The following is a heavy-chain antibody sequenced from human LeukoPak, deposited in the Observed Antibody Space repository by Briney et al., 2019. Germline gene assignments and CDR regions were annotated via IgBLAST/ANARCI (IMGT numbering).Heavy chain of an antibody. Sequence: PGGSLRLSCAASGFTFSSYAMSWVRQAPGKGLEWVSAISGSGGSTYYADSVKGRFTISRDNSKNTLYLQMNSLRAEDTAVYYCARGENDSSGYYDYWGQGTLVTVSS. V-gene: IGHV3-23*01. CDR3: ARGENDSSGYYDY. J-gene: IGHJ4*02. CDR2: ISGSGGST. CDR1: GFTFSSYA. D-gene: IGHD3-22*01.